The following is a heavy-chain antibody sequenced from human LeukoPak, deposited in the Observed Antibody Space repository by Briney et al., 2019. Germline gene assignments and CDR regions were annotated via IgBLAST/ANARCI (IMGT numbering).Heavy chain of an antibody. CDR1: GYSISSGYY. CDR3: ARGTQYYYGSGSYRANEYYYYMDV. V-gene: IGHV4-38-2*02. J-gene: IGHJ6*03. Sequence: SETLSLTCTVSGYSISSGYYWGWIRQPPGKGLEWIGSIYHSGSTYYNPSLKSRVTISVDTSKNQFSLKLSSVTAADTAVYYCARGTQYYYGSGSYRANEYYYYMDVWGKGTTVTISS. D-gene: IGHD3-10*01. CDR2: IYHSGST.